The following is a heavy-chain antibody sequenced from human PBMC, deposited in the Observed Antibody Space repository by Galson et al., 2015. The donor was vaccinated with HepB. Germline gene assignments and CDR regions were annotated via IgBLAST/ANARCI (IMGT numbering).Heavy chain of an antibody. CDR1: GFTFSSYG. J-gene: IGHJ4*02. CDR3: ARTLTPRSYYYDSSGYYASRSRTPIDY. V-gene: IGHV3-30*03. CDR2: ISYDGSNK. D-gene: IGHD3-22*01. Sequence: SLRLSCAASGFTFSSYGMHWVRQAPGKGLEWVAVISYDGSNKYYADSVKGRFTISRDNSKNTLYLQMNSLRAEDTAVYYCARTLTPRSYYYDSSGYYASRSRTPIDYWGQGTLVTVSS.